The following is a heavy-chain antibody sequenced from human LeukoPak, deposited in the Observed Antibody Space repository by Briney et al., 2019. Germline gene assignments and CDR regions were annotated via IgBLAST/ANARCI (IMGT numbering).Heavy chain of an antibody. D-gene: IGHD3-22*01. J-gene: IGHJ4*02. CDR2: ISYDGSNN. CDR3: ATLGSYYDSSGYHEGLLTSY. Sequence: LTLTCAVSGCTISTYGLHWVRQAPGKGLEWVALISYDGSNNYYADSVKRRFIISRDNSKNTLYLQMNSLRAEDTALYYCATLGSYYDSSGYHEGLLTSYWGEGTLVTVSS. V-gene: IGHV3-30*03. CDR1: GCTISTYG.